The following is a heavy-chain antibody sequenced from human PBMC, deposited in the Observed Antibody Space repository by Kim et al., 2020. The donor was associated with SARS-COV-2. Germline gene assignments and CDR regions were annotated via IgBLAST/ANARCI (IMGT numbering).Heavy chain of an antibody. CDR1: GFTFSSYA. V-gene: IGHV3-23*01. CDR3: AKFSCSSTSCPPTTYYYYGMDV. J-gene: IGHJ6*02. CDR2: INGSGGST. D-gene: IGHD2-2*01. Sequence: GGSLRLSCAASGFTFSSYAMSWVRQAPGKGLEWVSAINGSGGSTYYADSVKGRFTISKDNSKNTLYLQMNSLRAEDTAVYYCAKFSCSSTSCPPTTYYYYGMDVWGQGTTVTVSS.